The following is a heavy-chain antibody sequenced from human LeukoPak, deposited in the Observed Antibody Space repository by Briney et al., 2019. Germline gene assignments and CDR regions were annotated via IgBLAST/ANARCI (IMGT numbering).Heavy chain of an antibody. CDR1: GFTFSGSA. V-gene: IGHV3-30*04. Sequence: GGSLRLSCAASGFTFSGSAMHWVRQAPGRGLEWVAVISYDGSNKYYADSVKGRFTISRDNSKNTLYLQMNSLRAEDTAVYYCAREGGYSGSYRDCYFDYWGQGTLVTVSS. CDR2: ISYDGSNK. CDR3: AREGGYSGSYRDCYFDY. J-gene: IGHJ4*02. D-gene: IGHD1-26*01.